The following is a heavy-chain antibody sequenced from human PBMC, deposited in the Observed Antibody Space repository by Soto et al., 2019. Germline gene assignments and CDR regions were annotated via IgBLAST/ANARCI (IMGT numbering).Heavy chain of an antibody. CDR1: GFTFSSYG. D-gene: IGHD2-2*01. V-gene: IGHV3-33*01. Sequence: GGSLRLSCAASGFTFSSYGMHWVRQAPGKGLEWVAVIWYDGSNKYYADSVKGRFTISRDNSKNTLYLQMNSLRAEDTAVYYCARDVVPAARAFDYWGQGTLVTVSS. J-gene: IGHJ4*02. CDR2: IWYDGSNK. CDR3: ARDVVPAARAFDY.